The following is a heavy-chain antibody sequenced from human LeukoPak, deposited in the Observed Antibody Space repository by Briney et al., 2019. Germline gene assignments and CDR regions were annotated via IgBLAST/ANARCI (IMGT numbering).Heavy chain of an antibody. CDR2: TSDTGRLS. D-gene: IGHD3-3*01. Sequence: GGSLRLSCAASGFTFSSSAMSWVRQAPGKGLEWVAATSDTGRLSYCADSVKGRFTISRENSKNTLYLQMNSLRADDTAVYYCAKVGSGWSSDYWGQGTLVTVSS. J-gene: IGHJ4*02. V-gene: IGHV3-23*01. CDR3: AKVGSGWSSDY. CDR1: GFTFSSSA.